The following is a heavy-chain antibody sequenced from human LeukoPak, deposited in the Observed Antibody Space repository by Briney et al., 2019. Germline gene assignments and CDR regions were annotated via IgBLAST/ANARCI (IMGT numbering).Heavy chain of an antibody. D-gene: IGHD3-10*02. CDR3: AELGITMIGGV. CDR2: ISSSGSTI. V-gene: IGHV3-48*03. CDR1: GFTFSSYA. J-gene: IGHJ6*04. Sequence: PGGSLRLSCAASGFTFSSYAMSWVRQAPGKGLEWVSYISSSGSTIYYADSVRGRFTISRDNAKNSLYLQMNSLRAEDTAVYYCAELGITMIGGVWGKGTTVTISS.